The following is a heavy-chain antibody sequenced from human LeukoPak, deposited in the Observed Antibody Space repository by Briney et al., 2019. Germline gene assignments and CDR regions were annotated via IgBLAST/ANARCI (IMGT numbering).Heavy chain of an antibody. CDR2: INPSGGST. V-gene: IGHV1-46*01. CDR1: GYTFTSYY. J-gene: IGHJ6*02. CDR3: ARDYYDSSGYLEPTGMDV. D-gene: IGHD3-22*01. Sequence: ASVKVSCKASGYTFTSYYMHWARQAPGQGLEWMGIINPSGGSTSYAQKFQGRVTMTRDTSTSTVYMELSSLRSEDTAVYYCARDYYDSSGYLEPTGMDVWGQGTTVTVCS.